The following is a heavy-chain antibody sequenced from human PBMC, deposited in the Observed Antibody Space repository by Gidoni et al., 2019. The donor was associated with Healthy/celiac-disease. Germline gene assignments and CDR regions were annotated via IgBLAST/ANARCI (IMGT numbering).Heavy chain of an antibody. Sequence: EVQLVESGGGLVKPGGSLRLSCAASGFTFSSYSMNWVRQAPGKGLEWVSSISSSSSYIYYADSVKGRFTISRDNAKNSLYLQMNSLRAEDTAVYYCARDWLLRGTGTKQGDYYYYYYMDVWGKGTTVTVSS. J-gene: IGHJ6*03. CDR1: GFTFSSYS. V-gene: IGHV3-21*01. CDR2: ISSSSSYI. CDR3: ARDWLLRGTGTKQGDYYYYYYMDV. D-gene: IGHD1-7*01.